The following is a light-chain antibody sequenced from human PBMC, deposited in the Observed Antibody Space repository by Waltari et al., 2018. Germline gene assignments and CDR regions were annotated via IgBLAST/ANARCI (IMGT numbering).Light chain of an antibody. V-gene: IGKV2-28*01. CDR1: QSLLHSNGYNY. CDR2: LGS. Sequence: DIVMTQSPLSLPVTPGEPASISCRSSQSLLHSNGYNYLDWYLQKPGQSPQLLIYLGSNRASGVPDRFSGSGSGTDCTLKISRVEAEDVGVYYCMQALQTPLTFGGGTKVEIK. CDR3: MQALQTPLT. J-gene: IGKJ4*01.